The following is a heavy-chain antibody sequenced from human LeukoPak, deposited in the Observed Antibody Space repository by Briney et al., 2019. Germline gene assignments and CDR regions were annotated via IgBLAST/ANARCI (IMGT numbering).Heavy chain of an antibody. D-gene: IGHD2-21*02. J-gene: IGHJ4*02. CDR1: GGTFSSYA. Sequence: SVKVSCKASGGTFSSYAISWVRQAPGQGLEWMGEIIPIFGTANYAQKFQGRVTITTDESTSTAYMELSSLRSEDTAVYYCARDPTYCGGDCSTWEGYWGQGTLVTVSS. V-gene: IGHV1-69*05. CDR3: ARDPTYCGGDCSTWEGY. CDR2: IIPIFGTA.